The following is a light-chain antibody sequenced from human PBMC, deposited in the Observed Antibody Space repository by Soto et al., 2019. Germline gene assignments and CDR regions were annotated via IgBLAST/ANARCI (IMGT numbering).Light chain of an antibody. CDR1: SSDVGGYNY. CDR3: SSYTSSSTWV. V-gene: IGLV2-14*01. J-gene: IGLJ3*02. CDR2: EVS. Sequence: SALTQPASVSGSPGQSITISCTGTSSDVGGYNYVSWYQQHPGKAPKLMIYEVSNRPSGVSNRFSGSKSGNTASLTISGLQAEDEADYYCSSYTSSSTWVFSGGTKLTVL.